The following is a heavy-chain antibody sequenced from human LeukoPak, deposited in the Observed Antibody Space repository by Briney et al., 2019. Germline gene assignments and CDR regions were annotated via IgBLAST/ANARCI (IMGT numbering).Heavy chain of an antibody. CDR1: GFTFSSYS. V-gene: IGHV3-21*01. CDR3: ARDLGGYDFWGGFPSAFDY. J-gene: IGHJ4*02. CDR2: ISSSSSYI. Sequence: GGSLRLSCAASGFTFSSYSMNWVRQAPGKGLEWVSSISSSSSYIYYADSVKGRFTISRDNAKNSLYLQMNSLRAEDTAVYYCARDLGGYDFWGGFPSAFDYWGQGTLVTVSS. D-gene: IGHD3-3*01.